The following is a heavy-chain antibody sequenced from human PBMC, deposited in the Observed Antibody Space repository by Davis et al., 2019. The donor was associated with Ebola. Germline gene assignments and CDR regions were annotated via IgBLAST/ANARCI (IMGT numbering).Heavy chain of an antibody. CDR1: GGSISSYY. D-gene: IGHD5-12*01. CDR3: AHTGTGYDHYYYYGMDV. V-gene: IGHV4-59*01. J-gene: IGHJ6*02. Sequence: PSETLSLTCTVSGGSISSYYWSWIRQPPGKGLEWIGYIYYSGSTNYNPSLQSRVTISVDTSKNQFSLKLSSVTAADTAVYYCAHTGTGYDHYYYYGMDVWGQGTTVTVSS. CDR2: IYYSGST.